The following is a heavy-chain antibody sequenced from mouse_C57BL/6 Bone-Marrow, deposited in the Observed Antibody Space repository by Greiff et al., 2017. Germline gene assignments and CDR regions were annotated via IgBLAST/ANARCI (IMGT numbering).Heavy chain of an antibody. V-gene: IGHV1-63*01. CDR1: GYTFTNYW. D-gene: IGHD2-14*01. CDR2: IYPGGGYT. CDR3: ARRRAIGREFAY. Sequence: VKLQESGAELVRPGTSVKMSCKASGYTFTNYWIGWAKQRPGHGLEWIGDIYPGGGYTNYNEKFKGKATLTADKSSSTAYMQFSSLTSEDSAIYYCARRRAIGREFAYWGQGTLVTVSA. J-gene: IGHJ3*01.